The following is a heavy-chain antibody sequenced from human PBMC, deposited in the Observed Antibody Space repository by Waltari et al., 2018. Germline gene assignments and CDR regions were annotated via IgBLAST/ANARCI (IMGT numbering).Heavy chain of an antibody. J-gene: IGHJ3*02. D-gene: IGHD3-16*02. CDR3: AKVEGGIVTRYYALDI. Sequence: EVQLLESGGGLVQPGGSLRLSCAASGFTFGNSALSWVRQAPGKGVGGIAGISGSSSRTYYSDYGKVRFTISRDNSKNTLYLQMNSLRVEDTAVYFCAKVEGGIVTRYYALDIWGQGTMVTVSS. V-gene: IGHV3-23*01. CDR1: GFTFGNSA. CDR2: ISGSSSRT.